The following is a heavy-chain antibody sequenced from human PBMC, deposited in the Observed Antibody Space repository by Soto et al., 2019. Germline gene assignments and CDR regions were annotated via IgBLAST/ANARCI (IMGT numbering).Heavy chain of an antibody. CDR1: GFTFSSYA. CDR2: ISGSGGST. D-gene: IGHD1-26*01. V-gene: IGHV3-23*01. CDR3: AKDASGSYREFFDY. Sequence: PGGSMRLSCAASGFTFSSYAMSWVLQAPGKGLEWVSAISGSGGSTYHADSVKGRFTISRDNSKNTLYLQMNSLRAEDTAVYYCAKDASGSYREFFDYWGQGTLVTVSS. J-gene: IGHJ4*02.